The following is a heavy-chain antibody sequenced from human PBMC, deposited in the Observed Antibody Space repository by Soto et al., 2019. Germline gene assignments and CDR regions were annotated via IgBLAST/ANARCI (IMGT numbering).Heavy chain of an antibody. Sequence: GSLRLSCAASGFTFNSSAMSWARQAPGKGLEWVSTTSGGAGSTYYADSVKGRFTISRDNSKNTLYLQMNSLRADDTAVYYCAKGRYRIGWYDPYFDYWGKGTLVTVS. CDR2: TSGGAGST. CDR3: AKGRYRIGWYDPYFDY. D-gene: IGHD6-19*01. J-gene: IGHJ4*02. V-gene: IGHV3-23*01. CDR1: GFTFNSSA.